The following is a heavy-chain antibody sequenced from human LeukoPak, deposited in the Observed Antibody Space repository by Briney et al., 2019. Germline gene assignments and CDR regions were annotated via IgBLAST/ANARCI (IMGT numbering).Heavy chain of an antibody. CDR2: IRQDGSEK. CDR3: ARDHFGSGSSPFDY. V-gene: IGHV3-7*01. Sequence: GGSLRLSCAAPGFTFSGSAMHWVRQAPGKGLEWVANIRQDGSEKYYVDSVKGRFTISRDNAKNSLYLQMNSLRAEDTAVYYCARDHFGSGSSPFDYWGQGILVTVSS. CDR1: GFTFSGSA. D-gene: IGHD3-10*01. J-gene: IGHJ4*02.